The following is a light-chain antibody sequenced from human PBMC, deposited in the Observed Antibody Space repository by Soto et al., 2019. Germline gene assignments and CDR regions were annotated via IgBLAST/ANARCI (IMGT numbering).Light chain of an antibody. Sequence: QPVLTQSPSGSASLGASVKLICTLSSGHSSYAIAWHQQQPEKGPRYLMKLNSDGSHSKGDGIPDRFSGSSSGAERYLTISSLQSEDEADYYCQTWGTGIQVFGGGTKLTVL. J-gene: IGLJ2*01. CDR1: SGHSSYA. V-gene: IGLV4-69*01. CDR3: QTWGTGIQV. CDR2: LNSDGSH.